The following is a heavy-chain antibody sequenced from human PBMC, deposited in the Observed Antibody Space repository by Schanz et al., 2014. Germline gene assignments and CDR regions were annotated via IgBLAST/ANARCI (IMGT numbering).Heavy chain of an antibody. Sequence: QVQLQESGPGLVKPSETLSLTCTISGVSITNNYWAWVRQPPGKGLEWIGFISSSGSALYNPSLKTRVTISRDTSKNQVSLNLRSVTAADTAFYHCARELDREGGFDSWGQGTLVTVTS. CDR2: ISSSGSA. J-gene: IGHJ4*02. CDR1: GVSITNNY. V-gene: IGHV4-59*01. D-gene: IGHD2-15*01. CDR3: ARELDREGGFDS.